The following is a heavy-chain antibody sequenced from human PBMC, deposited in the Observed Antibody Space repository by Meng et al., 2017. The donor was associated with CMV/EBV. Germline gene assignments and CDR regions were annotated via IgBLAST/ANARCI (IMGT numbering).Heavy chain of an antibody. D-gene: IGHD2-2*01. CDR1: GFTVSSNY. CDR2: IYSGGST. Sequence: GESLKISCAASGFTVSSNYMSWVRQAPGKGLEWVSVIYSGGSTYYADSVKGRFTISRDNSKNTLYLQMNSLRAEDTAVYYCARAIHGAQVVPAKLTVCYYGMDVWGQGTTVTVSS. V-gene: IGHV3-53*05. J-gene: IGHJ6*02. CDR3: ARAIHGAQVVPAKLTVCYYGMDV.